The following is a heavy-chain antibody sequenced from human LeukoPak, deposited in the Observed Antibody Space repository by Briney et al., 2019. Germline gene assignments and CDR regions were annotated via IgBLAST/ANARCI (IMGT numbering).Heavy chain of an antibody. CDR2: ISIYNGNT. D-gene: IGHD3-22*01. Sequence: AASVKVSCKTSGYTFSSNGISWVRQAPGQGLEWMGWISIYNGNTNYAQKLQGRVTMTTDTSTSTASMELRSLRSDDTAFYYCASPTKYYYDSSGYQLHAFDIWGQGTMVTVSS. CDR1: GYTFSSNG. J-gene: IGHJ3*02. CDR3: ASPTKYYYDSSGYQLHAFDI. V-gene: IGHV1-18*01.